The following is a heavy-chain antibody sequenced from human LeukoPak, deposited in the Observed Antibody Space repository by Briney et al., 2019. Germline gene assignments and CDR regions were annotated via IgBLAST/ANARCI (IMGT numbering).Heavy chain of an antibody. D-gene: IGHD6-25*01. Sequence: GGSLRLSCVVSGFTFTGYSMNWVRQAPGKGLEWVSSISGSSSYIYYADSVKGRFTISRDNAKNSLYLQMNSLRAEDTAVYYCARGTASAFDIWGQGTMVTVSS. CDR1: GFTFTGYS. CDR2: ISGSSSYI. CDR3: ARGTASAFDI. V-gene: IGHV3-21*01. J-gene: IGHJ3*02.